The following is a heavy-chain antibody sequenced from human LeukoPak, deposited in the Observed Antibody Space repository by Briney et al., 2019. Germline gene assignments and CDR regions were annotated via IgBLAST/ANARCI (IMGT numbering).Heavy chain of an antibody. CDR2: ISGSGGST. Sequence: GGSLRLSCAASGFTFSSYWMSWVRQAPGKGLEWVSAISGSGGSTYYADSVKGRFTISRDNSKNTLYLQMNSLRAEDTAVYYCAKDFWDYYDSSGYYYSGAFDIWGQGTMVTVSS. CDR3: AKDFWDYYDSSGYYYSGAFDI. D-gene: IGHD3-22*01. J-gene: IGHJ3*02. V-gene: IGHV3-23*01. CDR1: GFTFSSYW.